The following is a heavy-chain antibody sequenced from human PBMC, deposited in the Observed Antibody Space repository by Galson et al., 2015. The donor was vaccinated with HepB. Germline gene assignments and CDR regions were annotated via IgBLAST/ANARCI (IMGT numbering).Heavy chain of an antibody. CDR2: ISSSSSYI. J-gene: IGHJ4*02. Sequence: SLRLSCAASGFTFSSYSMNWVRQAPGKGLEWVSSISSSSSYIYYADSVKGRFTISRDNAKNSLYLQMNSLRAEDTAVYYCARLIAAAGTSEDYWGQGTLVTVSS. CDR1: GFTFSSYS. CDR3: ARLIAAAGTSEDY. D-gene: IGHD6-13*01. V-gene: IGHV3-21*01.